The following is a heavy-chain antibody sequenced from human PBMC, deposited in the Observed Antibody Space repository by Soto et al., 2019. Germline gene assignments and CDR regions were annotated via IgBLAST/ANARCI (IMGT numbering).Heavy chain of an antibody. V-gene: IGHV3-23*01. CDR2: MIRRGGGT. D-gene: IGHD3-16*02. Sequence: AGSLIPSCAASCFTFSSYSMRWVLEAPGTGLEAGLEMIRRGGGTYYADSVKGRFTISRDNSKNTLYLQRISLRAEDTAVDYCAKDRAYYDYVWGSYRYWGQGTMVTVSS. CDR1: CFTFSSYS. J-gene: IGHJ4*02. CDR3: AKDRAYYDYVWGSYRY.